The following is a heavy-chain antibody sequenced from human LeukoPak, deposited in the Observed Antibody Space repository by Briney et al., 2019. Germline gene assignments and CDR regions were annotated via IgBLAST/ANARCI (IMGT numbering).Heavy chain of an antibody. V-gene: IGHV4-39*01. Sequence: SGTLSLTCAVSGGSISSSSYYWGWIRQPPGKGLEWIGSIYYSGSTYYNPSLKSRVTISVDTSKNQFSLKLSSVTAADTAVYYCARLRMIVAYWGQGTLVTVSS. J-gene: IGHJ4*02. D-gene: IGHD3-22*01. CDR3: ARLRMIVAY. CDR1: GGSISSSSYY. CDR2: IYYSGST.